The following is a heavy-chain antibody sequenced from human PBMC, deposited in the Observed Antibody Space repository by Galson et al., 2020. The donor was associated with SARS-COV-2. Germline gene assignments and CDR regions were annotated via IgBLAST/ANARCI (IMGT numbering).Heavy chain of an antibody. J-gene: IGHJ3*01. CDR3: TRHSAVTTFGGVIAPEAFHV. CDR2: RFDVGA. Sequence: SQTLSLTCDVSGYSISSGYYWGWIRQPPGKGLEWIGSRFDVGAHYSPSLKSRLTISLDTSKNQFSLKLKSVTAADTAVYYCTRHSAVTTFGGVIAPEAFHVWGQGAMVTVSS. D-gene: IGHD3-16*02. CDR1: GYSISSGYY. V-gene: IGHV4-38-2*01.